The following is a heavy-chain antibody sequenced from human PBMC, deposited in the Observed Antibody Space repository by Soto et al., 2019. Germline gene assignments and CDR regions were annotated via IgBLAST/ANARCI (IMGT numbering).Heavy chain of an antibody. Sequence: QLVASGGGLIQPGASLTLSCEASGFSVPSNYMYWVRQAPGKGLEWVSLIYSGGGTHYADFANGRFIISRDNSRNTLHLQMDKLRAEDTAIYYCARDIACSSSSCQGDNFDIWGRGTMVTVSP. CDR1: GFSVPSNY. V-gene: IGHV3-53*01. CDR3: ARDIACSSSSCQGDNFDI. D-gene: IGHD2-2*01. J-gene: IGHJ3*02. CDR2: IYSGGGT.